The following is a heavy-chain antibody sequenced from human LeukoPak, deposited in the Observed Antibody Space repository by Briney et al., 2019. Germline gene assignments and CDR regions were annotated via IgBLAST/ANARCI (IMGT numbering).Heavy chain of an antibody. CDR3: ARLSARVVVVITTSEQLDY. J-gene: IGHJ4*02. Sequence: GSLRLSCATSGFTFSNAWMSWVRQAPGKGLEWVANIKQDGSEKYYVDSVKGRFTISRDNAKNSLYLQMNSLRAEDTAVYYCARLSARVVVVITTSEQLDYWGQGTLVTVSS. CDR1: GFTFSNAW. V-gene: IGHV3-7*01. CDR2: IKQDGSEK. D-gene: IGHD3-22*01.